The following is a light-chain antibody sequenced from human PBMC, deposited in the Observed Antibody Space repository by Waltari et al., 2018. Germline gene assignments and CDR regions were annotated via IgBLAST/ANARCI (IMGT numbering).Light chain of an antibody. J-gene: IGKJ1*01. CDR1: ESVLYISNDKNY. CDR2: CAS. CDR3: HQYYRKRT. Sequence: DIVMTQSPDSLAVSLGERATINCKSSESVLYISNDKNYLARYQQKQGQPPRLLIHCASTRGAGVPDRFSGCGSGTDFTLTSSSLQAEDVAVYYCHQYYRKRTFGQGTKVEI. V-gene: IGKV4-1*01.